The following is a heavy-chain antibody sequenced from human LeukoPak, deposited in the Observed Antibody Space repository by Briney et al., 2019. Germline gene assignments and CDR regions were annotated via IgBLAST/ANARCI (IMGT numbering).Heavy chain of an antibody. CDR3: ARAGAKGGYNSFDL. V-gene: IGHV3-23*01. J-gene: IGHJ2*01. CDR2: ISGSGGST. D-gene: IGHD5-24*01. Sequence: PGGSLRLSCAASGFTFSNAWMSWVRQAPGKGLEWVSAISGSGGSTYYADSVKGRFTISRDNAKNTLYLQMNSLRAEDTAVYYCARAGAKGGYNSFDLWGRGTLVTVSS. CDR1: GFTFSNAW.